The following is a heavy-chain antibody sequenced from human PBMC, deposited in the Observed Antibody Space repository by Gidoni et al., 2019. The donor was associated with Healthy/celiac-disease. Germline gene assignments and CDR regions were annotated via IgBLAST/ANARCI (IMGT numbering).Heavy chain of an antibody. CDR2: IYYSGSN. CDR3: ARGRDFDL. J-gene: IGHJ2*01. CDR1: GGSISSYY. Sequence: QVQLQESGPGLVKPSETLSLTCTVSGGSISSYYWSWIRQPPGKGLEWIGYIYYSGSNNYNPSLKSRVTISVDTSKNQFSLKLSSVTAADTAVYYCARGRDFDLWGRGTLVTVSS. D-gene: IGHD1-26*01. V-gene: IGHV4-59*08.